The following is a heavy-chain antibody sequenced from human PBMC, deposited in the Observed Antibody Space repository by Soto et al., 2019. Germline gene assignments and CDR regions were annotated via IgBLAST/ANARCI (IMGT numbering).Heavy chain of an antibody. V-gene: IGHV2-5*02. CDR1: GFSLSTSGVG. CDR3: AHRADYGGSPYYFDY. CDR2: IYWDDDK. D-gene: IGHD4-17*01. J-gene: IGHJ4*02. Sequence: QITLKESGPTLVKPTQTLTLTCTFSGFSLSTSGVGVGWIRQPPGKALEWLALIYWDDDKRYSPSLKSRLAITKATSKNQVVLTMTNMDPVDTATYYCAHRADYGGSPYYFDYWGQGTLVTVSS.